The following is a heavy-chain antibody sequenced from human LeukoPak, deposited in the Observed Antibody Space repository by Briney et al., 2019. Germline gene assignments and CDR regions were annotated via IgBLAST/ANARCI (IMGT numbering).Heavy chain of an antibody. V-gene: IGHV1-18*01. Sequence: ASVKVSCKASGYTFTSHGISWVRQAPGQGLEWMGWISAYNGNTNYAQRLQGRVTMTTDTSTSTAYMELRSLRSDDTAVYCCARGNSGRKALFYYYYGMDVWGQGTTATVSS. CDR3: ARGNSGRKALFYYYYGMDV. J-gene: IGHJ6*02. CDR2: ISAYNGNT. CDR1: GYTFTSHG. D-gene: IGHD1-26*01.